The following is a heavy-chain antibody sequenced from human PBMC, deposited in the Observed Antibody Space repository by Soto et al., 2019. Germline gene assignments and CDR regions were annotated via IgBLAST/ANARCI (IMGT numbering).Heavy chain of an antibody. CDR2: IWYDGSNK. J-gene: IGHJ4*02. Sequence: QVQLVESGGGVVQPGRSLRLSCGASGYTFSSYGMHWVRQAPGKGLEWVAVIWYDGSNKYYADSVKGRFTISRDNSKNTLYLQMNSLRAEDTAVYYCARDPGDCTNGVCYYFDYWGQGTLVTVSS. CDR3: ARDPGDCTNGVCYYFDY. D-gene: IGHD2-8*01. V-gene: IGHV3-33*01. CDR1: GYTFSSYG.